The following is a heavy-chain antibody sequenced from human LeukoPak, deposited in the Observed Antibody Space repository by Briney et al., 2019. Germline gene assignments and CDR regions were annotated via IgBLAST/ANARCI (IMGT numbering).Heavy chain of an antibody. J-gene: IGHJ5*02. V-gene: IGHV1-69*02. D-gene: IGHD3-10*01. CDR2: IIPILGIA. CDR3: ARARGVGSGSLKYNWFDP. CDR1: GGTFSSYT. Sequence: ASVKVSCKASGGTFSSYTISWVRQAPGQGLEWMGRIIPILGIANYAQKFQGRVTITADKSTSTVYMELSSLRSEDTAVYYCARARGVGSGSLKYNWFDPWGQGTLVTVSS.